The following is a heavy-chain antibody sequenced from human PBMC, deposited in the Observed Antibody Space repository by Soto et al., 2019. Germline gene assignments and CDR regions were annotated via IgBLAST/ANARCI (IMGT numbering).Heavy chain of an antibody. CDR3: ARGGYSYGNFDY. J-gene: IGHJ4*02. Sequence: SETLSLTCTVSGGSVSSGSYYWSWIRQPPGEGLEWIGYIYYSGSTNYNPSLKSRVTISVDTSKNQFSLKLGSVTAADTAVYYCARGGYSYGNFDYWGQGTLVTVSS. CDR2: IYYSGST. D-gene: IGHD5-18*01. CDR1: GGSVSSGSYY. V-gene: IGHV4-61*01.